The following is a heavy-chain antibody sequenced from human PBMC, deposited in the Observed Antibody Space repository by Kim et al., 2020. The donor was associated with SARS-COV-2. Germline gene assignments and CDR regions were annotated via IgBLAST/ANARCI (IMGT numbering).Heavy chain of an antibody. CDR1: GGSISSGGYY. Sequence: SETLSLTCTVSGGSISSGGYYWSWIRQHPGKGLEWIGYIYYSGSTYYNPSLKSRVTISVDTSKNQFSLKLSSVTAADTAVYYCARAKVVPAAMGLFDIWGQGTMVTVSS. J-gene: IGHJ3*02. V-gene: IGHV4-31*03. D-gene: IGHD2-2*01. CDR2: IYYSGST. CDR3: ARAKVVPAAMGLFDI.